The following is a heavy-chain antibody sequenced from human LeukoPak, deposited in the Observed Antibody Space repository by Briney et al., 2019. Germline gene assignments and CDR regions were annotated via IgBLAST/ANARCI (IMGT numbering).Heavy chain of an antibody. CDR1: GGSFSGYY. CDR3: ARKYGYSYGIYYYGMDV. J-gene: IGHJ6*02. V-gene: IGHV4-59*12. CDR2: IYYSGST. D-gene: IGHD5-18*01. Sequence: SETLSLTCAVYGGSFSGYYWSWIRQPPGKGLEWIGYIYYSGSTNYNPSLKSRVTISVDTSKNQFSLKLSSVTAADTAVYYCARKYGYSYGIYYYGMDVWGQGTTVTVSS.